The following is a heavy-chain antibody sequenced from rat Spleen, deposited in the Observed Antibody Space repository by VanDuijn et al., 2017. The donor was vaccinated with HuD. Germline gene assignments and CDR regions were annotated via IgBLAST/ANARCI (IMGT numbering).Heavy chain of an antibody. CDR3: ARFEGASPLDY. D-gene: IGHD3-7*01. Sequence: EVQLVESGGGLVQPGRSLKLSCAASGFIFSDHYVAWVRQAPKKGLEWVAAIVDDGSNTFYRDSVKGRFTASRENAQNILYLQMNSLRSEDTATYYCARFEGASPLDYWGQGVMVPVSS. CDR1: GFIFSDHY. CDR2: IVDDGSNT. J-gene: IGHJ2*01. V-gene: IGHV5-7*01.